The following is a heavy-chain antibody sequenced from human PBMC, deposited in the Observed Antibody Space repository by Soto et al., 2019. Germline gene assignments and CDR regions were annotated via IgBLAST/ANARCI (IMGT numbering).Heavy chain of an antibody. CDR1: GYTFTSYY. CDR2: INPSGGST. D-gene: IGHD3-16*02. Sequence: QVQLVQSGAEVKKPGASVKVSCKASGYTFTSYYMHWVRQAPGQGLEWMGIINPSGGSTSYAQKLQGRVTMTRDTSTSTVYMELSSLRSEDTAVYYCARGASGYVWGSYRLDYWGQGTLVTVSS. J-gene: IGHJ4*02. CDR3: ARGASGYVWGSYRLDY. V-gene: IGHV1-46*01.